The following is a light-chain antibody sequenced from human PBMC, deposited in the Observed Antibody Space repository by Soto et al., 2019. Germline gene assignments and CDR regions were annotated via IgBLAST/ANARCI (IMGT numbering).Light chain of an antibody. CDR2: AVT. V-gene: IGLV2-14*01. CDR3: SSSAGIYHYLV. CDR1: SSDVGGYNY. J-gene: IGLJ3*02. Sequence: QSALTQPASVSGSPGQSITISCTGTSSDVGGYNYVSWYQQHPGKAPKLMIYAVTDRPSGVSSRFSGSKSGNTASLTISGLQAEDEADYYCSSSAGIYHYLVFGGGTKLTVL.